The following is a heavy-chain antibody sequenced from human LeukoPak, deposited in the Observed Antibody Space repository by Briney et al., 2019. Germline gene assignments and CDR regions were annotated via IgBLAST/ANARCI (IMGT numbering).Heavy chain of an antibody. J-gene: IGHJ6*03. CDR1: GFTLSSYS. D-gene: IGHD2-15*01. CDR2: ISSSSSYI. Sequence: GGSLRLSCAASGFTLSSYSMNWVRQAPGKGLEWVSSISSSSSYIYYADSVTGRFTISRDNAKTSLYLQMNSLRAEDTAVYYCARGYCSGGSCYYYMDVWGKGTTVTVSS. V-gene: IGHV3-21*01. CDR3: ARGYCSGGSCYYYMDV.